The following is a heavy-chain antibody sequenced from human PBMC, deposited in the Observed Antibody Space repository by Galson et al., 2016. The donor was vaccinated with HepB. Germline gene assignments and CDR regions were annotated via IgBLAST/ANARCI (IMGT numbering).Heavy chain of an antibody. Sequence: SLRLSYAASGFTFSDAWMTWVRRAPGKGLEWVGRIKSEANGGTAEYAAPVKGRFTISRDDSKKTIYLQMNSLKTEDTAVYYCSTTFNLWGRGTLVLVSS. CDR3: STTFNL. J-gene: IGHJ2*01. D-gene: IGHD3-3*02. V-gene: IGHV3-15*01. CDR2: IKSEANGGTA. CDR1: GFTFSDAW.